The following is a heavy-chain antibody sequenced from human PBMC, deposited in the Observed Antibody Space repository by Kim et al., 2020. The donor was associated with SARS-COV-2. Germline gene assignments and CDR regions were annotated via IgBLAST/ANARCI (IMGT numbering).Heavy chain of an antibody. CDR3: AKDIAAAANYYFDY. D-gene: IGHD6-13*01. V-gene: IGHV3-43D*03. Sequence: GGSLRLSCAASGFTFDDYAMHWVRQAPGKGLEWVSLISWDGGSTYYADSVKGRFTISRDNSKNSLYLQMNSLRAEDTALYYCAKDIAAAANYYFDYWGQGTLVTVSS. CDR2: ISWDGGST. CDR1: GFTFDDYA. J-gene: IGHJ4*02.